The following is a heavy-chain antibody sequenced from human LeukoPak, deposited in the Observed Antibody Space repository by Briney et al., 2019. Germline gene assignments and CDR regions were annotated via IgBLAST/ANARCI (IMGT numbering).Heavy chain of an antibody. CDR3: AAGTRYFDWLPHYYYYGMDV. D-gene: IGHD3-9*01. V-gene: IGHV1-58*01. Sequence: SVKVSCKASRFTFTSSAVQWVRQARGQRLEWIGWIVVGSGNTNSAQKFQERVTITRDMSTSTAYMELSSLRSEDTAVYYCAAGTRYFDWLPHYYYYGMDVWGKGTTVTVPS. J-gene: IGHJ6*04. CDR1: RFTFTSSA. CDR2: IVVGSGNT.